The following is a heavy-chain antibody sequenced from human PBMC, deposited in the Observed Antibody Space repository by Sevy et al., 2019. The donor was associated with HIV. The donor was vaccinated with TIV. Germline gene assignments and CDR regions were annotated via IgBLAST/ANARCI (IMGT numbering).Heavy chain of an antibody. CDR2: ISGSGGIT. V-gene: IGHV3-23*01. Sequence: GGSLRLSCAASGFTFSSYAMSWVRQAPGKGLEWVSAISGSGGITYYADSVKGRFTISRDNSKNTLYLQMNSLRAEDTAVDCGAKRGLVAARGNYYYYIDVWGKGTTVTVSS. J-gene: IGHJ6*03. CDR1: GFTFSSYA. D-gene: IGHD6-6*01. CDR3: AKRGLVAARGNYYYYIDV.